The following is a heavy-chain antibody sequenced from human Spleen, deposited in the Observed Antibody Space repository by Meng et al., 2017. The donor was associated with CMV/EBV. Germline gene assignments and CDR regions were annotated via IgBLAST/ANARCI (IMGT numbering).Heavy chain of an antibody. V-gene: IGHV3-48*03. J-gene: IGHJ4*02. CDR3: ARDSGEDCSSTSCYKGYYFDY. CDR1: GFTFSSYE. CDR2: ISSSGSTI. D-gene: IGHD2-2*02. Sequence: GESLKISCAASGFTFSSYEMNWVRQAPGKGLEWVSYISSSGSTIYYADSVKGRFTISRDNAKNSLYLQMNSLRAEDTAVYYCARDSGEDCSSTSCYKGYYFDYWGQGTLVTVSS.